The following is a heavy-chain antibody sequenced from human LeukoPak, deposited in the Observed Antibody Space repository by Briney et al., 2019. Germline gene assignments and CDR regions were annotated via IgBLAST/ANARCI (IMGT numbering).Heavy chain of an antibody. CDR3: ARDRILMVFAPYFDY. V-gene: IGHV3-7*01. J-gene: IGHJ4*02. CDR2: IKQDGSEK. D-gene: IGHD2-8*01. Sequence: GGSLRLSCAASGFTFSRYWMSWVRQAPGKGLEWVANIKQDGSEKYYVGSVEGRFTIFRDNAKNSLYLQMNSLRAEDTAVYYCARDRILMVFAPYFDYWGQGSLVTVSS. CDR1: GFTFSRYW.